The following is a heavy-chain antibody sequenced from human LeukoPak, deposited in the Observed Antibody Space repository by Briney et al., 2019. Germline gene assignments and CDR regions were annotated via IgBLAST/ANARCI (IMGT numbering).Heavy chain of an antibody. CDR2: IYYSGST. V-gene: IGHV4-39*07. CDR3: ASTLDSSLKRVDY. Sequence: SETLSLTCTVSGGSISSSSYYWGWLRQPPGKGLEWIGSIYYSGSTNYNPSLKSRVTISLDTSKNQFSLKLSSVTAADTAVYYCASTLDSSLKRVDYWGQGTLVTVSS. CDR1: GGSISSSSYY. J-gene: IGHJ4*02. D-gene: IGHD3-22*01.